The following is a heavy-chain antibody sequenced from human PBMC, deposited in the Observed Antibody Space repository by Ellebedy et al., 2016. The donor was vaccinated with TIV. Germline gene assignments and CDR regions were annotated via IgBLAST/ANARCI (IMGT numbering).Heavy chain of an antibody. D-gene: IGHD1-26*01. Sequence: ASVKVSCKASGYSFTSYGMSWVRPAPRQGLEWMGWISTYNGNTNFAQKLQGRVTMTTDTSTSTAYMELRSLRSDDTAVYYCARDGLVGATRGDYWGQGTLVTVSS. J-gene: IGHJ4*02. V-gene: IGHV1-18*01. CDR2: ISTYNGNT. CDR1: GYSFTSYG. CDR3: ARDGLVGATRGDY.